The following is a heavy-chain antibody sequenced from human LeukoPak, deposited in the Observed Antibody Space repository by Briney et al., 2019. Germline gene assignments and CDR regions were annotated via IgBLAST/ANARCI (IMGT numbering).Heavy chain of an antibody. V-gene: IGHV5-51*01. J-gene: IGHJ3*02. D-gene: IGHD3-22*01. CDR1: GYSFTSYW. Sequence: GESLKISCKGAGYSFTSYWIGWVRQMPGKGLEWMGIIHPGDSDTRYSPSFQGQVTISADKSISTAYLQWSSLKASDTAMYYCARHKHHVSDSSGGADDAFDIWGQGTMVTVSS. CDR3: ARHKHHVSDSSGGADDAFDI. CDR2: IHPGDSDT.